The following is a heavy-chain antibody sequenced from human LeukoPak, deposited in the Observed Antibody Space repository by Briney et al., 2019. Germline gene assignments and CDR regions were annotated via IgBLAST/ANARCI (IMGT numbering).Heavy chain of an antibody. CDR3: YGSGTTFDY. CDR1: GFTFSSYA. CDR2: ISYDGSNK. D-gene: IGHD3-10*01. V-gene: IGHV3-30*04. Sequence: GGSLRLSCAASGFTFSSYAMHWVRQAPGKGLEWVAVISYDGSNKYYADSVKGRFTISRDNSKHTLYLQMNSLRAEDTAVYYSYGSGTTFDYWGQGTLVTVSS. J-gene: IGHJ4*02.